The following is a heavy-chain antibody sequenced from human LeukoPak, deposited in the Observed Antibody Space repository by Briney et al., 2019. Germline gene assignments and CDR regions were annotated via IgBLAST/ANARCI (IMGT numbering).Heavy chain of an antibody. CDR2: ISSSGSTI. D-gene: IGHD3-10*01. J-gene: IGHJ6*02. CDR1: GFTFSSYE. Sequence: GGSLRLSCAASGFTFSSYEMNWVRQAPGKGLEWVSYISSSGSTIYYADSVKGRFTISRDNAKNSLYLQMNSLRAEDTAVYYCARDHCYGSGSYTYYYYGMDVWGQGTTVTVSS. V-gene: IGHV3-48*03. CDR3: ARDHCYGSGSYTYYYYGMDV.